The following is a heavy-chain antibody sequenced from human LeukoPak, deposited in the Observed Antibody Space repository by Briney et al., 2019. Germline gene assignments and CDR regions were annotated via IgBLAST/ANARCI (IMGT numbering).Heavy chain of an antibody. CDR1: GGSISSYY. J-gene: IGHJ6*02. Sequence: SETLSLTGTVSGGSISSYYWSWIRQPPGKGLEWIGYIYYSGSTNYNPSLKSRVTISVDTSKNQFSLKLSSVTAADTAVYYCARHSSDYYDSSGYYYAGDYYGMDVWGQGTTVTVSS. CDR2: IYYSGST. D-gene: IGHD3-22*01. CDR3: ARHSSDYYDSSGYYYAGDYYGMDV. V-gene: IGHV4-59*08.